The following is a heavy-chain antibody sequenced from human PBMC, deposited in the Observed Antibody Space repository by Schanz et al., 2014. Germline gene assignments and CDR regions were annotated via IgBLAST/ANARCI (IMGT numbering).Heavy chain of an antibody. CDR1: GFTFSSYA. CDR2: ISSDGNNK. V-gene: IGHV3-30*04. CDR3: ARDRYSGSGGGKTGFDP. Sequence: QVQLVESGGGVVQPRRSLRLSCAASGFTFSSYAMHWVRQAPGKGLEWVALISSDGNNKYYADSVKGRFTISRDNSKNTLYLQMNSLRAEDTAVYYCARDRYSGSGGGKTGFDPWGQGTLVTVSS. J-gene: IGHJ5*02. D-gene: IGHD5-12*01.